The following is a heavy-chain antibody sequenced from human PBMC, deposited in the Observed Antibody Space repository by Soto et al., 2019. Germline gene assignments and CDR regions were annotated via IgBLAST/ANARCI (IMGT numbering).Heavy chain of an antibody. CDR1: GGSFSGYY. D-gene: IGHD1-26*01. Sequence: SDTLSLTCAVYGGSFSGYYWSWIRQPPGKGLEWIGEINHSGSTNYNPSLKSRVTISVDTSKNQFSLKLSSVTAADTAVYYCARGAPSRYYPRPFDPWGQGTLVTVS. CDR2: INHSGST. V-gene: IGHV4-34*01. J-gene: IGHJ5*02. CDR3: ARGAPSRYYPRPFDP.